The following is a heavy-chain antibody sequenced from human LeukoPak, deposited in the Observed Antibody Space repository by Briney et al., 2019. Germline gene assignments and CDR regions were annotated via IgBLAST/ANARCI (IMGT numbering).Heavy chain of an antibody. Sequence: SETLSLTCTVSGGSISSGSYYWSWIRQPAGKGLEWIGRIYTSGSTNYNPSLKSRVTISVDTSKNQFSLKLSSVTAADTAVYYCARDVGDSSSWLYYFDYWGQGTLVTVSS. D-gene: IGHD6-13*01. CDR2: IYTSGST. V-gene: IGHV4-61*02. CDR1: GGSISSGSYY. CDR3: ARDVGDSSSWLYYFDY. J-gene: IGHJ4*02.